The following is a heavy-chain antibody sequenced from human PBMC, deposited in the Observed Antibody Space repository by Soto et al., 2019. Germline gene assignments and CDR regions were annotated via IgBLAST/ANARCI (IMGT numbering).Heavy chain of an antibody. Sequence: QVQLQESGPGLVKPSETLSLTCNVSGGSISSYYWSWIRQPPGKGLEYIGHVYNSGSTIHSPSLKTRETIAVDTSKNQFSLKLTSVTAADTAVYYCVVGSSLCWECFHHWGQGILITVSS. CDR3: VVGSSLCWECFHH. CDR2: VYNSGST. D-gene: IGHD2-15*01. J-gene: IGHJ1*01. CDR1: GGSISSYY. V-gene: IGHV4-59*01.